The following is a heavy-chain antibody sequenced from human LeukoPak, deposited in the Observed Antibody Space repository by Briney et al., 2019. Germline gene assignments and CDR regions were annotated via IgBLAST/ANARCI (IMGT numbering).Heavy chain of an antibody. CDR2: IHNSEST. CDR1: GGSISSGGYY. J-gene: IGHJ4*02. D-gene: IGHD5-18*01. CDR3: ARQVTFGYAFAYYFDY. Sequence: SETLSLTCTVSGGSISSGGYYWSWIRQPPGKGLEWIGNIHNSESTYYNPSLKSRVTMSVDTSKNQFSLKLSSVTAADTAVYYCARQVTFGYAFAYYFDYWGQGSLVTVSS. V-gene: IGHV4-39*01.